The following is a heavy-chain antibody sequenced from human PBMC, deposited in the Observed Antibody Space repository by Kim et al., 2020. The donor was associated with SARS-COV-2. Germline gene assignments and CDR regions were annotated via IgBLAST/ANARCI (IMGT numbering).Heavy chain of an antibody. V-gene: IGHV3-53*01. Sequence: GGSLRLSCAASGFTVSSNYMSWVRQAPGKGLEWVSVIYSGGSTYYADSVKGRFTISRDNSKNTLYLQMNSLRAEDTAVYYCARVPSDGDFGSFDIWGQGTMVTVSS. CDR1: GFTVSSNY. D-gene: IGHD4-17*01. CDR3: ARVPSDGDFGSFDI. CDR2: IYSGGST. J-gene: IGHJ3*02.